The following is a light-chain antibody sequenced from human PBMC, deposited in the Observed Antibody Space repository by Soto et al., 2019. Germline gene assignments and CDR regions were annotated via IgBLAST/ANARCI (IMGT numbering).Light chain of an antibody. J-gene: IGKJ4*01. CDR3: QQYNSWVT. Sequence: EIVMTQSPGTLSLSPGDTSTLSCRSSQSLGSDLAWYQQKPGQAPRLLIFGASARPTGIPARISGSGSGTEFTLTISSLQSEDFAVYYCQQYNSWVTFGGGTKVDI. V-gene: IGKV3-15*01. CDR1: QSLGSD. CDR2: GAS.